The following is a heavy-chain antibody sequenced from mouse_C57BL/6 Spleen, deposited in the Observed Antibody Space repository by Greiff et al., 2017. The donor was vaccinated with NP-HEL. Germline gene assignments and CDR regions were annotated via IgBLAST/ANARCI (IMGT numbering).Heavy chain of an antibody. D-gene: IGHD3-2*02. CDR2: IDPSDSYT. CDR1: GYTFTDYY. Sequence: QVQLQQSGAELVRPGASVKLSCKASGYTFTDYYINWVKQRPGQGLEWIGEIDPSDSYTNYNQKFKGKATLTVDTSSSTAYMQLSSLTSEDSAVYYCARVETAQATFDYWGQGTTLTVSS. CDR3: ARVETAQATFDY. J-gene: IGHJ2*01. V-gene: IGHV1-50*01.